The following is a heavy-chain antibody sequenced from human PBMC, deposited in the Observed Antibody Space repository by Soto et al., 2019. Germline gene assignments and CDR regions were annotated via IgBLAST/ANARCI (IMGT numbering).Heavy chain of an antibody. CDR3: ARGGRPSRPDGTAMPSYYCYYLDV. J-gene: IGHJ6*03. D-gene: IGHD5-18*01. V-gene: IGHV3-7*01. CDR2: IKQDGSEK. CDR1: GFTFSTYW. Sequence: EVQLVESGGGLVQPGGSLRLSCAVSGFTFSTYWMSWVRQAPGKGLEWVANIKQDGSEKYYVDSVKGRFTISRDNAKNSLLHQLNSLRADDTAVYFCARGGRPSRPDGTAMPSYYCYYLDVWGTGTTVTVSS.